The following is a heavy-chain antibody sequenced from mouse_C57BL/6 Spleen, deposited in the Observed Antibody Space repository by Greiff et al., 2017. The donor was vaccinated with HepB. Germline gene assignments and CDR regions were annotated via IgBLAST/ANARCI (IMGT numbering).Heavy chain of an antibody. D-gene: IGHD2-4*01. CDR3: ARKRGDYAWFAY. Sequence: QVQLKQPGAELVKPGASVKLSCKASGYTFTSYWMHWVKQRPGQGLEWIGMIHPNSGSTNYNEKFKSKATLTVDKSSSTAYMQLSSLTSEDSAVYYCARKRGDYAWFAYWGQGTLVTVSA. CDR1: GYTFTSYW. CDR2: IHPNSGST. V-gene: IGHV1-64*01. J-gene: IGHJ3*01.